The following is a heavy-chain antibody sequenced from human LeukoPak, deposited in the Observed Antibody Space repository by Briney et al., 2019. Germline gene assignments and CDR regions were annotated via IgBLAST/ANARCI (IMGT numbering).Heavy chain of an antibody. V-gene: IGHV4-34*01. J-gene: IGHJ4*02. CDR3: ARGTGAAARNFDY. CDR1: GGSFSGYY. CDR2: INHSGST. Sequence: SETLSLTCAVYGGSFSGYYWSWIRQPPGKGLEWIGEINHSGSTNYNPPLKSRATISVDTSKNQFSLKLSSVTAADTAVYYCARGTGAAARNFDYWGQGTLVTVSS. D-gene: IGHD6-13*01.